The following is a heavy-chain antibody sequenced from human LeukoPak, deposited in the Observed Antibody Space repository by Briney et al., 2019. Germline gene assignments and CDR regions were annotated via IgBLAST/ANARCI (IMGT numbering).Heavy chain of an antibody. J-gene: IGHJ4*02. Sequence: ASVKVSCKASGYAFTGYYMHWVRQAPGQGLEWMGIINPSGGSTSYAQKFQGRVTMTKDMSTSTVYMELSSLRSEDTAVYYCAREIDPHCSSTSCYTFPDYWGQGTLVTVSS. CDR3: AREIDPHCSSTSCYTFPDY. CDR1: GYAFTGYY. V-gene: IGHV1-46*01. D-gene: IGHD2-2*02. CDR2: INPSGGST.